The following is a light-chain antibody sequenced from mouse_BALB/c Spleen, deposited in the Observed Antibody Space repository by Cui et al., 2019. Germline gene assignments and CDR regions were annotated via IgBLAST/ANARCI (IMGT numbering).Light chain of an antibody. CDR2: DTS. J-gene: IGKJ5*01. V-gene: IGKV4-55*01. Sequence: HIVLTQSPAIMSASPGEKVTMTCSASSSVSYMYWYQQKPGSSPRLLVYDTSNLASGVPVRFSGSGSGTSYSLTISRMEAEDAATYYCQQWSSYPLTFGAGTKLELK. CDR3: QQWSSYPLT. CDR1: SSVSY.